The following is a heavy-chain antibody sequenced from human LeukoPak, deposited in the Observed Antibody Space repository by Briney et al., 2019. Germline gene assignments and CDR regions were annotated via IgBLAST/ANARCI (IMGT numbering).Heavy chain of an antibody. V-gene: IGHV3-33*01. CDR1: GFTFSSYG. CDR2: IWYDGSNK. Sequence: GGSLRLSCAASGFTFSSYGMHWVRQAPGKGLEWLTDIWYDGSNKYYTDSVKGRFTISRDNSKNTLYLQMSSLRAEDTAVYYCARDSNSYGSGATIDYWGQGTLVTVSS. J-gene: IGHJ4*02. CDR3: ARDSNSYGSGATIDY. D-gene: IGHD3-10*01.